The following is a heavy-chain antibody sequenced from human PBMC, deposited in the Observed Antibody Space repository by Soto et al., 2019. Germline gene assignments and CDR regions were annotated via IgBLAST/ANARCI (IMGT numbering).Heavy chain of an antibody. CDR1: GFTFSSYA. CDR2: ISGSGGST. D-gene: IGHD6-6*01. Sequence: EVQLLESGGGLVQPGGSLRLSCAASGFTFSSYAMSWVRQAPGKGLEWVSAISGSGGSTYYADSVKGRFTISRDNSKNTLYLQMNSLRAEDTAVYYCAKDYEGSSSGGEYYYYGMDVWGQGTTVTVSS. J-gene: IGHJ6*02. CDR3: AKDYEGSSSGGEYYYYGMDV. V-gene: IGHV3-23*01.